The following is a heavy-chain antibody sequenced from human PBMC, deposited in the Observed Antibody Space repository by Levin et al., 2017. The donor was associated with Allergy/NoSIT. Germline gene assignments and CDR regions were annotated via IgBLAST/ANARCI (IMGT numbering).Heavy chain of an antibody. D-gene: IGHD6-13*01. CDR2: IYWDNDT. Sequence: SGPTLVKPTQTLTLTCTFSGFSLSTSQTAVGWIRQSPGKALEWLALIYWDNDTRYSPSLKTRLTITKDTSKNQVVLTMAYMDPADTATYSCAPRRGSSWAHWFDPWGQGTLVTVSS. CDR1: GFSLSTSQTA. CDR3: APRRGSSWAHWFDP. V-gene: IGHV2-5*02. J-gene: IGHJ5*02.